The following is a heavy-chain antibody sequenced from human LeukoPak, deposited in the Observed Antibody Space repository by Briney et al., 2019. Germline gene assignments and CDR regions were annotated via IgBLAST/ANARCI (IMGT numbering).Heavy chain of an antibody. Sequence: GGSLRLSCVPSGFSFSNYAMTWVRQAPGKGLEWVSSISGSGDNTYYADSVKGRFTVSRDNSKNTLYLQMNSLRAEDTAVYYCAKTPGDCTGGTCYSFDYWGQGSLVTVSS. CDR3: AKTPGDCTGGTCYSFDY. J-gene: IGHJ4*02. CDR2: ISGSGDNT. V-gene: IGHV3-23*01. D-gene: IGHD2-15*01. CDR1: GFSFSNYA.